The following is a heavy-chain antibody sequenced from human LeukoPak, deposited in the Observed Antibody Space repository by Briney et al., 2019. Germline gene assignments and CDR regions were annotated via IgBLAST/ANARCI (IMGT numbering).Heavy chain of an antibody. CDR1: GGSFSGYY. V-gene: IGHV4-34*01. J-gene: IGHJ4*02. CDR2: INHSESA. D-gene: IGHD4-17*01. Sequence: PSETLSLTCAVYGGSFSGYYWSWIPQSPGQGLEWIGEINHSESANYNPPLKSRATISVDTSKNQFSLKLSSVTAADTAVYYCARSHPTVIREGHDYWGQGILVTVSS. CDR3: ARSHPTVIREGHDY.